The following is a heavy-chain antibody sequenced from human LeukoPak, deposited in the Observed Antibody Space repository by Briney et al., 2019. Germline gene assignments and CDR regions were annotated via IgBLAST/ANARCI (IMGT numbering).Heavy chain of an antibody. CDR1: GGCFSGDY. Sequence: SETLSLTCAVYGGCFSGDYWSWLRQPPGKGLEWIGEINHSGSTNYNPSLKSRVTISVDTSNNQFSLTMSSVTAADTAVYYCARVGYCSGGSCQDYWGQGTLVTVSS. J-gene: IGHJ4*02. CDR2: INHSGST. CDR3: ARVGYCSGGSCQDY. V-gene: IGHV4-34*01. D-gene: IGHD2-15*01.